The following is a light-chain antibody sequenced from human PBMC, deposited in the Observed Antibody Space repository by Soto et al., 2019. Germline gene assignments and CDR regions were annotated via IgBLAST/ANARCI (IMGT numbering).Light chain of an antibody. CDR2: EVS. J-gene: IGKJ4*01. Sequence: DLQMTQSPSSLAASVRDRVTITCRASQGINNHLAWFQQKPGTAPKSLIYEVSSLHSGVPARFSGSGSGTDFTLTISNLQPEDFATYYCQQYNTYPLTFGGGTKVEIE. V-gene: IGKV1-16*01. CDR3: QQYNTYPLT. CDR1: QGINNH.